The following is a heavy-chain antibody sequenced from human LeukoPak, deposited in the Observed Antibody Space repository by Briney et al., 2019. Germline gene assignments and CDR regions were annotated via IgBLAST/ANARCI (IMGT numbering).Heavy chain of an antibody. J-gene: IGHJ3*02. CDR2: IYYSGST. CDR1: GGSISSYY. Sequence: SETLSLTCTVSGGSISSYYWSWIRQPPGKGLEWIGYIYYSGSTNYNPSLKSRVTISVDTFKNQFSLKLSSVTAADTAVYYCARDLPLKAVAGTGDAFDIWGQGTMVTVSS. V-gene: IGHV4-59*01. CDR3: ARDLPLKAVAGTGDAFDI. D-gene: IGHD6-19*01.